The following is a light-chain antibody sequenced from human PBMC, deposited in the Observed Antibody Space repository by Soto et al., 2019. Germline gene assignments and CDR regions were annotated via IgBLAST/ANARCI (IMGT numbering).Light chain of an antibody. CDR2: GAS. J-gene: IGKJ3*01. CDR1: QYVSSN. Sequence: EIVMTQSPVTLSVSPGERATLSCRASQYVSSNLAWYQQKPGQAPRLLIYGASTRATGIPARFSGGGSGTEFTLSISSLQPEDFAVYYCQQYNNWPIFTFGPGTKVDIK. CDR3: QQYNNWPIFT. V-gene: IGKV3-15*01.